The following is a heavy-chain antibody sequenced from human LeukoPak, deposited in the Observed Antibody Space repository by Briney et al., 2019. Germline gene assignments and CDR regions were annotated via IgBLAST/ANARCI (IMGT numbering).Heavy chain of an antibody. CDR3: ARDLARESYFYYMDV. V-gene: IGHV4-38-2*02. CDR1: SYSMSSGNY. CDR2: IHHSGRT. Sequence: SETLSLTCAVSSYSMSSGNYWGWIRQPPGKGLEWIGSIHHSGRTYYNPSPKSRVTISVDTSKDQFSLKLSSVTAADTAVYYCARDLARESYFYYMDVWGKGTTVTVSS. J-gene: IGHJ6*03.